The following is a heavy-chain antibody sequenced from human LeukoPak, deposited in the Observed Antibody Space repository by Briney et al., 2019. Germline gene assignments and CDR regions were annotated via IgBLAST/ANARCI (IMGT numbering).Heavy chain of an antibody. CDR3: ASPANGATPADFDY. D-gene: IGHD1-26*01. V-gene: IGHV1-69*04. CDR2: IIPILGIA. J-gene: IGHJ4*02. CDR1: GGTFSSYA. Sequence: ASVKVSCKTSGGTFSSYAISWVRQSPGQGLEWMGRIIPILGIANYAQKFQGRVMITADKSTSTDYMELSSLRAEDTAVYYCASPANGATPADFDYWGQGTLVPVSS.